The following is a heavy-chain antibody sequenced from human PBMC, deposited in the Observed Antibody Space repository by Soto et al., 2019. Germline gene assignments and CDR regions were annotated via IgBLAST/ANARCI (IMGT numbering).Heavy chain of an antibody. CDR3: ARVYSGSFRLYYGMDV. D-gene: IGHD3-10*01. Sequence: QVQLVQSGAEVKKPGSSVKVSCKASGGTFSSYAISWVRQAPGQGLEWMGGIIPIFGTANYAQKFQGRVTITADDSTSTAYMELSRLRSEDTAVYYCARVYSGSFRLYYGMDVWGQGTTVTVSS. V-gene: IGHV1-69*01. CDR1: GGTFSSYA. J-gene: IGHJ6*02. CDR2: IIPIFGTA.